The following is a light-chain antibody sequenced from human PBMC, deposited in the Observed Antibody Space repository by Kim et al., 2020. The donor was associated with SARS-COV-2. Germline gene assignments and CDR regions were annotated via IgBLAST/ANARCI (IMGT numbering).Light chain of an antibody. CDR3: CSYAGRYYV. CDR2: DVN. CDR1: SSDVGGYNY. Sequence: PGQSVTISCTGTSSDVGGYNYVSWYQHHPGKAPKLMIYDVNKWPSGVPNRFSGSKSGNTASLTISGLQAEDEADYYCCSYAGRYYVFGTGTKVTVL. J-gene: IGLJ1*01. V-gene: IGLV2-11*01.